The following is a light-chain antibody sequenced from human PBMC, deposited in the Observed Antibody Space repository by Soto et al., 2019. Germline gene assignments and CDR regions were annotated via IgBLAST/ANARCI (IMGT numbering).Light chain of an antibody. CDR1: QSFSSSY. Sequence: EIVLTQSPGTLSLSPGERATLSCRASQSFSSSYLAWYQQKPGQAPRLLIYGASSRATGSPDRFSGSGSGTDFTLTISSLEPEDDAVYYCQHYGSSLFTFGPGTKVDVK. CDR2: GAS. CDR3: QHYGSSLFT. J-gene: IGKJ3*01. V-gene: IGKV3-20*01.